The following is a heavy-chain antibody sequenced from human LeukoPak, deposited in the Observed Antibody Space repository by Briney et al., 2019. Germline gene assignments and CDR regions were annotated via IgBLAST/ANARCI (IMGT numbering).Heavy chain of an antibody. CDR1: GGSISSSSYY. V-gene: IGHV4-39*01. Sequence: SETLSLTCTVSGGSISSSSYYWGWIRQPPGKGLEWIGSIYYSGSTYYNPSLKSRVTISVDTSKNQFSLKLSSVTAADTAVYYCATGFWVSVTPDYYDSSAYDAFDIWGQGTMVTVSS. CDR2: IYYSGST. D-gene: IGHD3-22*01. J-gene: IGHJ3*02. CDR3: ATGFWVSVTPDYYDSSAYDAFDI.